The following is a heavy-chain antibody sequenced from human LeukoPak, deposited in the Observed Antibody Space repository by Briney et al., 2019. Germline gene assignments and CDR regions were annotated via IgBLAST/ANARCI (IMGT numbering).Heavy chain of an antibody. Sequence: GGSLRLSCAASGFTFSSYSMNWVRQAPGKGLEWVSSISSSSSYIYYADSVKGRFTFSRDNSKNTLYLQMNSLRAEDTAVYYCATDGYSSGWYYSYWGQGTLVTVSS. D-gene: IGHD6-19*01. CDR2: ISSSSSYI. CDR1: GFTFSSYS. J-gene: IGHJ4*02. V-gene: IGHV3-21*04. CDR3: ATDGYSSGWYYSY.